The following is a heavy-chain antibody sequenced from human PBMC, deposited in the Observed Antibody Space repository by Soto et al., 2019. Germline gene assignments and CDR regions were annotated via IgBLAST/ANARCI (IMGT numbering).Heavy chain of an antibody. V-gene: IGHV3-11*01. J-gene: IGHJ4*02. D-gene: IGHD3-16*01. CDR2: ISPGGDIR. CDR3: TRDPRITDF. Sequence: GGSLRLSCAASGFIFTNFYMTWIRQAPGKGLELVSYISPGGDIRNYVDSVKGRFTISRDNTNRLVYLHMNSLRAEDTAVYYCTRDPRITDFWGQGTLVTVSS. CDR1: GFIFTNFY.